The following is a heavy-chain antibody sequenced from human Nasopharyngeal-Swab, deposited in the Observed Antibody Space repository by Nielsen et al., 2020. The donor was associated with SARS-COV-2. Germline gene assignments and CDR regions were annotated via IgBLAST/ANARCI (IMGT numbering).Heavy chain of an antibody. V-gene: IGHV3-30*18. D-gene: IGHD6-25*01. CDR2: ISYDGSNK. Sequence: GESLKISCAASGFTFSSYGMHWVRQAPGKGLEWVAVISYDGSNKYYADSVKGRFTISRDNSKNTLYLQMNSLRAEDTAMYYCAKDCGLRAAYYYYGMDVWGQGTTVTVSS. J-gene: IGHJ6*02. CDR3: AKDCGLRAAYYYYGMDV. CDR1: GFTFSSYG.